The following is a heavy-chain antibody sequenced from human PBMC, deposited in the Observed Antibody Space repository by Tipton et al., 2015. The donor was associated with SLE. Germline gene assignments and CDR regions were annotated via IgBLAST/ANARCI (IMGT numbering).Heavy chain of an antibody. CDR1: GGSISSGDYY. CDR2: IYYSGST. J-gene: IGHJ4*02. V-gene: IGHV4-30-4*01. D-gene: IGHD5-18*01. Sequence: TLSLTCTVSGGSISSGDYYWSWIRQPPGKGLEWIGYIYYSGSTYYNPSLKSRVTISVDTSKNQFSLKLSSVTAADTAVYYCARGDVDTAMGSLFDYWGQGTLVTVSS. CDR3: ARGDVDTAMGSLFDY.